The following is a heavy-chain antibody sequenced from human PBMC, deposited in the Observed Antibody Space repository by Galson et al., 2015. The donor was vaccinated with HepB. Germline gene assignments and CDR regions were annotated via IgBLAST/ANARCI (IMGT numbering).Heavy chain of an antibody. CDR3: ARTELRYLDWRYYYYYGMDV. V-gene: IGHV1-3*01. CDR2: INAGNGNT. D-gene: IGHD3-9*01. CDR1: GYTFTSYA. J-gene: IGHJ6*02. Sequence: SVKVSCKASGYTFTSYAMHWVRQAPGQRLEWMGWINAGNGNTKYSQKFQGRVTITRDTSASTAYMELSSLRSEDTAVYYCARTELRYLDWRYYYYYGMDVWGQGTPVTVSS.